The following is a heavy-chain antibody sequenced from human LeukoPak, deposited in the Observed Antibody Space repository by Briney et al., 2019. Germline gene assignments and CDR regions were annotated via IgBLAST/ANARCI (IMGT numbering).Heavy chain of an antibody. J-gene: IGHJ6*03. CDR3: AITNGGATMVRGVPGHYYYYYMDV. V-gene: IGHV1-69*13. D-gene: IGHD3-10*01. CDR1: GGTFSSYA. CDR2: IIPIFGTA. Sequence: ASVKVSCKASGGTFSSYAISWVRQAPGQGLEWMGGIIPIFGTANYAQKFQGRVTITADESTSTAYMELSSLRSEDTAVYYCAITNGGATMVRGVPGHYYYYYMDVWGKGTTVTVSS.